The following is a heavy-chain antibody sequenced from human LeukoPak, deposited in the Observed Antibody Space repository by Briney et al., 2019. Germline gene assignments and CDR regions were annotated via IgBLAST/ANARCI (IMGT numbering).Heavy chain of an antibody. CDR2: IFYSGST. V-gene: IGHV4-39*07. CDR1: SGSISTSNYY. CDR3: XXXHLLWFGEEYYFDY. J-gene: IGHJ4*02. Sequence: PSETLSLTYTVSSGSISTSNYYWGWVRQPPGKALEWIGNIFYSGSTYYSPSLKSRVTISLDTSRNQFSLKLHSVTAAATAVYXXXXXHLLWFGEEYYFDYWGQGTLVTVSS. D-gene: IGHD3-10*01.